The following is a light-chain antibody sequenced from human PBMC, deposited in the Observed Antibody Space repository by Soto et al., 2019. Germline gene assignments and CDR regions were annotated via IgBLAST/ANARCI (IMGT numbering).Light chain of an antibody. CDR2: DVS. J-gene: IGLJ2*01. Sequence: QSALTQPRSVSGSPGQSVTMSCTGTGSDVGGYNFVSWYQQHPGRAPKLVIYDVSERPSGVPDRFSGSKSGNTASLTISGLQAEDEADYYCCSYAGSYSLVFGGGTQLTVL. CDR3: CSYAGSYSLV. CDR1: GSDVGGYNF. V-gene: IGLV2-11*01.